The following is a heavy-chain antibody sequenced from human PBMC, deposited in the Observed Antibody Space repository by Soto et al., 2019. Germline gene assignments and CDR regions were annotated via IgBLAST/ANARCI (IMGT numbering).Heavy chain of an antibody. D-gene: IGHD6-13*01. CDR3: ARHIDGRVTAAVGTSPNFDY. CDR2: IYYSGST. CDR1: GGSISSSSYY. J-gene: IGHJ4*02. V-gene: IGHV4-39*01. Sequence: SETLSLTCTVSGGSISSSSYYWGWIRQPPGKGLEWIGSIYYSGSTYYNPSLKSRVTISVDTSKNQFSLKLSSVTAADTAVYYCARHIDGRVTAAVGTSPNFDYWGQGTLVTVSS.